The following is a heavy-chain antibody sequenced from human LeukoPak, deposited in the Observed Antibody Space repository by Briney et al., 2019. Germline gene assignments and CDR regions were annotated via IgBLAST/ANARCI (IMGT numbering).Heavy chain of an antibody. CDR3: ARSYY. CDR1: GFTFSSYW. V-gene: IGHV3-7*01. Sequence: GGSLRLSCAVSGFTFSSYWMSWVRQAPGKGLEWVASIKHDGSEKYYVVSVKGRFTISTDNVKNSLYLQMNSLRVEDTAVYYCARSYYWGQGTLVTVSS. J-gene: IGHJ4*02. CDR2: IKHDGSEK.